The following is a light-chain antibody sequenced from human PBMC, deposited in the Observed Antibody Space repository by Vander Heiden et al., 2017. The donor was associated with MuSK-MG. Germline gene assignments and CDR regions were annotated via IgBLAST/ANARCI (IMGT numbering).Light chain of an antibody. V-gene: IGLV2-14*03. CDR1: SSDVWGYNY. Sequence: QSALTQPASVSGSPGQSLPNSLTGTSSDVWGYNYVAWYQQHPGKAPKLMMYDVSNRPSGVSNRFSGSKSGNTASLTISGLQAEDEADYYCSSYTSSSTLVVFGGGTKLTVL. CDR2: DVS. CDR3: SSYTSSSTLVV. J-gene: IGLJ2*01.